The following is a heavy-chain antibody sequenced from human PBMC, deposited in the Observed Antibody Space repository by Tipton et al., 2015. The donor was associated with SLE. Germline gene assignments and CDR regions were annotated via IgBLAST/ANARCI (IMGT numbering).Heavy chain of an antibody. CDR2: SNDSGKT. Sequence: LRLSCAVYGGSLSDHYWSWIRQTPEKGLECIGESNDSGKTNYNAALKSRATISVDTSRNQFSLRLTSVTAADTAVYFCARRRSETGLFSKRGWFDPWGQGTLVTVSS. D-gene: IGHD3-10*02. CDR3: ARRRSETGLFSKRGWFDP. CDR1: GGSLSDHY. J-gene: IGHJ5*02. V-gene: IGHV4-34*01.